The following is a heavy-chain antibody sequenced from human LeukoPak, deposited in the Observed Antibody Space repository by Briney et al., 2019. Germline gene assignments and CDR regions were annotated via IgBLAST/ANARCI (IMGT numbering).Heavy chain of an antibody. CDR2: ISYDGSNK. J-gene: IGHJ4*02. CDR3: AKTPILGVVATSYDY. V-gene: IGHV3-30*18. CDR1: GFTFSSYG. Sequence: GGSLRLSCAASGFTFSSYGMHWVRQAPGKGLEWVAVISYDGSNKYYADSVKGRFTISRDNSKNTQYLQMNSLRAEDTAVYYCAKTPILGVVATSYDYWGQGTLVTVSS. D-gene: IGHD3-3*01.